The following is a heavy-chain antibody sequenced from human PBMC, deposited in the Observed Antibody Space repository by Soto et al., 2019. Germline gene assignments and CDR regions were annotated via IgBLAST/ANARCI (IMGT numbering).Heavy chain of an antibody. D-gene: IGHD6-13*01. CDR1: GFTFSSYA. Sequence: PGGSLRLSCTASGFTFSSYAMHWVRQAPGKGLEWVAVISYDGSNKYYADSVKGRFTISRDNSKNTLYLQMNSLRAEDTAVYYCAREGPESSFNYYGMDVWGQGTTVTVSS. V-gene: IGHV3-30-3*01. J-gene: IGHJ6*02. CDR2: ISYDGSNK. CDR3: AREGPESSFNYYGMDV.